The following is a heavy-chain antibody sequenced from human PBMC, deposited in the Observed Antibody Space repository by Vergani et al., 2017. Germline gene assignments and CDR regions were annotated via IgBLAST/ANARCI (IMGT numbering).Heavy chain of an antibody. Sequence: QVQLEESGPGLVKPSETLSLTCTVSGGSFNTYYWSCIRQSPGKGLEWIVYIYSPGSTNYNHSLNRRVTMSVDTTKNQFSLKLRSVTFAATAVYFCARVMYRDEASTGYHLEGMDIWGQGTMVTISS. D-gene: IGHD3-9*01. CDR3: ARVMYRDEASTGYHLEGMDI. J-gene: IGHJ6*02. CDR1: GGSFNTYY. CDR2: IYSPGST. V-gene: IGHV4-59*13.